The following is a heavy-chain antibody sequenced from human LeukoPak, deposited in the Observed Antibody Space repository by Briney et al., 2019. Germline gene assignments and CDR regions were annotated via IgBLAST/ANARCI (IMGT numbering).Heavy chain of an antibody. Sequence: SVKVSCKASGGTFSSYAISWVRQAPGQGLEWMGGIIPIFGTANYAQKFQGRVTITADESTSTAYMELSSLRSEDTAVYYCASENGDYSGHWFDPWGQGTLVTVSS. V-gene: IGHV1-69*13. CDR2: IIPIFGTA. D-gene: IGHD4-17*01. CDR1: GGTFSSYA. CDR3: ASENGDYSGHWFDP. J-gene: IGHJ5*02.